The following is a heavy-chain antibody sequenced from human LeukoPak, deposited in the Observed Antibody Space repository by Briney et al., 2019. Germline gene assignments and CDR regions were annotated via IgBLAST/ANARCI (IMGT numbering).Heavy chain of an antibody. CDR1: GFTVSSNY. V-gene: IGHV3-66*01. CDR3: ARVIVGATHFDY. J-gene: IGHJ4*02. Sequence: GGSLRLSCAGSGFTVSSNYMSWVRQAPGKGLEWVSVIYSSGTTYYADSVKGRFTISRDNSKNTLYLQMNNLRAEDTAVYYCARVIVGATHFDYWDQGTLVTVFS. CDR2: IYSSGTT. D-gene: IGHD1-26*01.